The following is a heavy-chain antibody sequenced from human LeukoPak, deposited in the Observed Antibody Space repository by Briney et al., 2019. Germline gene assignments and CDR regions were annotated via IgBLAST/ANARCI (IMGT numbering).Heavy chain of an antibody. CDR2: MSDSGNT. CDR1: GFTFSSYA. V-gene: IGHV3-23*01. J-gene: IGHJ4*02. CDR3: AKAPVTTCRGAYCYPFDY. Sequence: GGSLRLSCAASGFTFSSYAMSWVRQAQGKGLEWVSAMSDSGNTYHADSVKGRFTISRDSSKNTLFLQMNRLRPEDAAVYYCAKAPVTTCRGAYCYPFDYWGQGTLVTVSS. D-gene: IGHD2-21*01.